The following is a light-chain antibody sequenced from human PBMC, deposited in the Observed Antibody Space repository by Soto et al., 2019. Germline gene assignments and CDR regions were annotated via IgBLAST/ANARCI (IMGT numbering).Light chain of an antibody. Sequence: DVVMTQAPLSLPVTLGQPASISCRSSQSLVYSDGNTYLNWFQQRPGQSPRRLIYKVSNRDSGVPDRFSGSGSGTDFTLKISRVEAEDVGVYYCMQGTHCPHIFGQGTKLEIK. V-gene: IGKV2-30*01. CDR1: QSLVYSDGNTY. CDR2: KVS. J-gene: IGKJ2*01. CDR3: MQGTHCPHI.